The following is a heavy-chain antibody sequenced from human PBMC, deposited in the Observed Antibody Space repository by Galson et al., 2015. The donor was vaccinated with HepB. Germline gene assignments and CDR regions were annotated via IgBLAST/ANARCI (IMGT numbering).Heavy chain of an antibody. Sequence: SLRLSCAASGFTFSSYWMSWVRQAPGKGLEWVANIKQDGSEKYYVDSVKGRFTISRDNAKNSLYLQMNSLRAEDTAVYYCARERRSGCSGGSCSLDYWGQGTLVTVSS. CDR2: IKQDGSEK. CDR3: ARERRSGCSGGSCSLDY. D-gene: IGHD2-15*01. CDR1: GFTFSSYW. V-gene: IGHV3-7*03. J-gene: IGHJ4*02.